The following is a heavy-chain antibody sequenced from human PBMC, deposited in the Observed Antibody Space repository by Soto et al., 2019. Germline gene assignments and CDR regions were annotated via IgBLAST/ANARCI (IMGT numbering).Heavy chain of an antibody. Sequence: QVQLQESGPGLVKPSQTLSLTCTVSGGSISSGGYYWSWIRQHPGKGLEWIGYIYYSWSTYYNPSLKLRVTISVDTSKNQFSLKLSSVTAADTAVYYCARAGYYFDSSGYSSYWYFDLWGRGTLVTVST. CDR1: GGSISSGGYY. CDR2: IYYSWST. D-gene: IGHD3-22*01. J-gene: IGHJ2*01. V-gene: IGHV4-31*03. CDR3: ARAGYYFDSSGYSSYWYFDL.